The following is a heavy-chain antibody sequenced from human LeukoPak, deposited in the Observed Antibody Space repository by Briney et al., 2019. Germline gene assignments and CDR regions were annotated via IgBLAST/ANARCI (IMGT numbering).Heavy chain of an antibody. CDR1: GYTFTSYY. Sequence: ASVTVSCKASGYTFTSYYMHWVRQAPGQGLEWMGIINPSGGSTSYAQKFQGRVTMTRDMSTSTVYMELSSLRSEDTAVYYCARSSSGPAEYDYWGQGTLVTVSS. V-gene: IGHV1-46*01. CDR2: INPSGGST. D-gene: IGHD6-25*01. J-gene: IGHJ4*02. CDR3: ARSSSGPAEYDY.